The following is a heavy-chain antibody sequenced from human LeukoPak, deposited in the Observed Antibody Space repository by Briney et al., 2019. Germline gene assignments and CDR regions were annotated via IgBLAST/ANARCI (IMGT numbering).Heavy chain of an antibody. CDR2: ISYDGSNK. Sequence: GGSLRLSCAASGFTFSSYGMHWVRQASGKGLEWVAVISYDGSNKYYADSVKGRFTISRDNSKNTLYLQMNSLRAEDTAVYYCAKESGGRYSYGFGVAGFDYWGQGTLVTVSS. J-gene: IGHJ4*02. V-gene: IGHV3-30*18. CDR1: GFTFSSYG. CDR3: AKESGGRYSYGFGVAGFDY. D-gene: IGHD5-18*01.